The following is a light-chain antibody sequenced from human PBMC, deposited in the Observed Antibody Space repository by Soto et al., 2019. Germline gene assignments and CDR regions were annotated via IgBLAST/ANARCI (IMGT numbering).Light chain of an antibody. J-gene: IGLJ2*01. Sequence: QSALTQPPSVSGSPGQSVSISCTGTSSDVGNYNYVSWYQQHPGKAPKLIIFDVSRRPSGVPDRFSGSKSANTASLTISGLQAEDESDYYCCSYAGNDIVIFGGGTKVTVL. CDR1: SSDVGNYNY. V-gene: IGLV2-11*01. CDR3: CSYAGNDIVI. CDR2: DVS.